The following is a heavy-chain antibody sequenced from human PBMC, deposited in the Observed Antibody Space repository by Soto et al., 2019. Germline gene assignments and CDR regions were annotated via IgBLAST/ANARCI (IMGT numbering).Heavy chain of an antibody. CDR2: IRRNAYGGTT. D-gene: IGHD6-6*01. J-gene: IGHJ4*02. CDR1: GFTVSNNY. V-gene: IGHV3-49*04. CDR3: TRASSMDFDF. Sequence: GGSLRLSCAVSGFTVSNNYMSWVRQAPGKGLEGVGFIRRNAYGGTTDYAASVKGRFTISRDDSKSIAYLQMNSLRTEDTALYYCTRASSMDFDFWGQGTLVTVSS.